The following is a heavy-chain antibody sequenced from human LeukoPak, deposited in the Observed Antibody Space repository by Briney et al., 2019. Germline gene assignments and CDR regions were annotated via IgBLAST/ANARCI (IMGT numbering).Heavy chain of an antibody. CDR3: ARAPNYYDSSGYPPHYFDY. CDR1: GFTFSSYG. V-gene: IGHV3-30*03. CDR2: ISYDGSNK. Sequence: GGSLRLSCAASGFTFSSYGMHWVRQAPGKGLEWVAVISYDGSNKYYADSVKGRFTISRDNSKNTLYLQMNSLRAEDTAVYYCARAPNYYDSSGYPPHYFDYWGQGTLVTVSS. D-gene: IGHD3-22*01. J-gene: IGHJ4*02.